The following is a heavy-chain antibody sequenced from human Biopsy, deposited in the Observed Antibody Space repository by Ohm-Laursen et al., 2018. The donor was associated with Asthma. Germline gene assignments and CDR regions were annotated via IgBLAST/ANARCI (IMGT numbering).Heavy chain of an antibody. CDR2: NDPEEGGT. V-gene: IGHV1-24*01. D-gene: IGHD4-17*01. J-gene: IGHJ4*02. CDR3: ASDFPKDYVRYNFQF. CDR1: GYSLTDLS. Sequence: ASVKVSCKISGYSLTDLSMHWVRQAPGQGLEWMGGNDPEEGGTVNARRFQGRVTMTEDTSTDTAYMELSSLSSDDTAVYYCASDFPKDYVRYNFQFWGQGTLVTVSS.